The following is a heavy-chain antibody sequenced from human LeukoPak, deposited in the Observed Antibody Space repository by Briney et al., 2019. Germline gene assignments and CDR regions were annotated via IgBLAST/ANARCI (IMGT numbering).Heavy chain of an antibody. CDR2: ISIGDGNS. CDR1: GYTFTGFG. J-gene: IGHJ4*02. D-gene: IGHD2-2*01. Sequence: AASVKVSCKASGYTFTGFGITWVRQAPGQGPEWVGWISIGDGNSHYGEKFQDRVSMTRDIDSNTAFLELRRLRSDDTAVYLCSRSYHSTSWYYFDLWGQGTLVTVSS. V-gene: IGHV1-18*01. CDR3: SRSYHSTSWYYFDL.